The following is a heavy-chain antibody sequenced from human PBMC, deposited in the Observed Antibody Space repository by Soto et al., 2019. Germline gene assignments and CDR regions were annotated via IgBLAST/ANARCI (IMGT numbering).Heavy chain of an antibody. J-gene: IGHJ1*01. V-gene: IGHV2-5*02. CDR3: AHKYDSCSWIYFQR. Sequence: QITLRESGPSLVKPTQTLTLTCTFSGFSLSSDGVGVGWIRQPPGKAPEWLAIIYWDDDRRYSPSLKSRLTITRDTSKNQFVLIMTNMGPVDTATYFCAHKYDSCSWIYFQRWGQGTLVTVSS. CDR2: IYWDDDR. CDR1: GFSLSSDGVG. D-gene: IGHD6-13*01.